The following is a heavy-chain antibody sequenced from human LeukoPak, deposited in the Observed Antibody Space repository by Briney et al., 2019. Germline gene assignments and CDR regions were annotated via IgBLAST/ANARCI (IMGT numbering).Heavy chain of an antibody. Sequence: ASVKVSCKASGYTFTSYAMHWVRQAPGQRLEWMGWINAGNGNTKYSQKFQGRVTITRDTSASTAYMELSSLRSEDTAVYYCARWLVVVPAAIAPYYYYGMDVWGQGTTVTVSS. CDR1: GYTFTSYA. CDR2: INAGNGNT. CDR3: ARWLVVVPAAIAPYYYYGMDV. J-gene: IGHJ6*02. D-gene: IGHD2-2*01. V-gene: IGHV1-3*01.